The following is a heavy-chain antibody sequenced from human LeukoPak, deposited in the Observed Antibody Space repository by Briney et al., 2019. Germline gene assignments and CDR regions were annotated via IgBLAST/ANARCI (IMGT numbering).Heavy chain of an antibody. D-gene: IGHD6-6*01. CDR3: ARERTDSSSPYFDY. J-gene: IGHJ4*02. CDR2: IYPSGST. CDR1: GGSISSGGYS. Sequence: TSETLSLTCAVSGGSISSGGYSWSWIRQPPGKGLEWIGYIYPSGSTYYNPSLKSRVTISLDRSKNQFSLKLSSVTAADTAVYYCARERTDSSSPYFDYWGQGTLVTVSS. V-gene: IGHV4-30-2*01.